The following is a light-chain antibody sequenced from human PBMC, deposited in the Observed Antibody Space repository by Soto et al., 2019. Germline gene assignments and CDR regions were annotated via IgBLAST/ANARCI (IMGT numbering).Light chain of an antibody. CDR2: LGS. CDR1: QSLLYSNGYNY. CDR3: MQGLQDLT. V-gene: IGKV2-28*01. J-gene: IGKJ5*01. Sequence: VVMTQSTLSLPVTPGEPASISCRSSQSLLYSNGYNYLDWYLQRPGQSPQLLIYLGSNRAPGVPDRFSGSGSGTDFTLKISRVEAEDVGVYYCMQGLQDLTFGQGTRLAI.